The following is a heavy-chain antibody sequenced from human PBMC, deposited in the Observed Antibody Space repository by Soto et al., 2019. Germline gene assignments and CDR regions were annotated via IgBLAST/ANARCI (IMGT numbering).Heavy chain of an antibody. Sequence: ASVKVSCKVSGYTLTELSIHWVRQAPGKGLEWMGGFDPEDGETIYAQKFQGRVTMTEDTSTDTAYMELSSLRSEDTAVYYCAASIHRLYGRLDYWGQGTLVTVSS. V-gene: IGHV1-24*01. D-gene: IGHD3-16*01. CDR1: GYTLTELS. J-gene: IGHJ4*02. CDR2: FDPEDGET. CDR3: AASIHRLYGRLDY.